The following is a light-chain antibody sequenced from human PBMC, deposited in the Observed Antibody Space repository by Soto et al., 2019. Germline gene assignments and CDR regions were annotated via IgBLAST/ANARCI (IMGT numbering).Light chain of an antibody. CDR1: QSVSTN. CDR2: GTS. J-gene: IGKJ4*01. V-gene: IGKV3-15*01. CDR3: QQYNNWPLT. Sequence: IVVTQSPATLSVSPGETVTLSCRASQSVSTNLAWYQQKPGQAPRLLIYGTSTRATGIPARFSGSGSGTEFTLTISSLQSEDFSVYYCQQYNNWPLTFGGGTRVEIK.